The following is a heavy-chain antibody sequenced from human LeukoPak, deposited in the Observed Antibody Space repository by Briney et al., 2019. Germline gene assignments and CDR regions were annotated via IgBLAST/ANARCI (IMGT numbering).Heavy chain of an antibody. J-gene: IGHJ6*02. CDR3: ARARYCSGGSCYSKLVYYYYGMDV. V-gene: IGHV4-39*07. Sequence: SETLSLTCTVSGGSISSSSYYWGWIRQPPGKGLEWIGSIYYSGSTYYNPSLKSRVTISVDTSKNQFSLKLSSVTAADTAVYYCARARYCSGGSCYSKLVYYYYGMDVWGQGTTVTVSS. CDR2: IYYSGST. D-gene: IGHD2-15*01. CDR1: GGSISSSSYY.